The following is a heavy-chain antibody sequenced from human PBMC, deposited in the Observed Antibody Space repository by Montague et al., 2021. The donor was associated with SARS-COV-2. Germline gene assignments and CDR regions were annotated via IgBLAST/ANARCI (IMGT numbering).Heavy chain of an antibody. D-gene: IGHD3-10*01. J-gene: IGHJ6*02. Sequence: SLRLSCAASGFTVSSNYMSWVRQAPGKGLEWVSVIYSGGSTYYADSVKGRFTISRDNSKNTLYLQMNSLRAEDTAVYYCARDQRRYGSGSNYGPHYYYYGRDVWGQGTTVTVAS. V-gene: IGHV3-66*02. CDR1: GFTVSSNY. CDR3: ARDQRRYGSGSNYGPHYYYYGRDV. CDR2: IYSGGST.